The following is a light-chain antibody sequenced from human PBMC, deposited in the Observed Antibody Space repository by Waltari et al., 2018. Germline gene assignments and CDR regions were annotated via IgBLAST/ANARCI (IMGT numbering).Light chain of an antibody. CDR1: QSVSSNY. J-gene: IGKJ2*01. CDR2: GSS. CDR3: QQYGRSWNT. Sequence: EIVLTQSPGTLSLSPGERATLSFRASQSVSSNYLAWYQQRPGQAPRLLIHGSSSRATGIPDRFSGSGSGKDFTLTISRLEPEDLAVYYCQQYGRSWNTFGQGTKLEIK. V-gene: IGKV3-20*01.